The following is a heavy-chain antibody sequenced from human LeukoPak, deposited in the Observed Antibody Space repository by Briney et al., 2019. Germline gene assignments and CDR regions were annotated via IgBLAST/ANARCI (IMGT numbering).Heavy chain of an antibody. V-gene: IGHV4-34*01. CDR3: ARARIQLERRSRAKNWFDP. D-gene: IGHD1-1*01. CDR1: GGSFSGYY. J-gene: IGHJ5*02. CDR2: INHSGST. Sequence: SETLSLTCAVYGGSFSGYYWSWIRQPPGKGLEWIGEINHSGSTNYNPSLKSRATISVDTSKNQFSLKLSSVPAADTAVYYCARARIQLERRSRAKNWFDPWGQGTLVTVSS.